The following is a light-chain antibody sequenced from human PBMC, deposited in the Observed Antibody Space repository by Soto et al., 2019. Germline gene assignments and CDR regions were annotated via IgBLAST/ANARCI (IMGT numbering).Light chain of an antibody. J-gene: IGLJ1*01. CDR2: EVS. V-gene: IGLV2-8*01. CDR3: TSHAGSNNYV. Sequence: QSALTQPPSASGSPGQSVTISCTGTNNDIGGYSYVSWYQQHPGKAPKLIISEVSKRPSGVPDRFSGSKSGNTASLTVSGLQAEDEADYYCTSHAGSNNYVFGPGTKLTVL. CDR1: NNDIGGYSY.